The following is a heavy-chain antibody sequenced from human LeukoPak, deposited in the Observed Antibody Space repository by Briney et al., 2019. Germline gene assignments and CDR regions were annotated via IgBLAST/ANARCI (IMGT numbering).Heavy chain of an antibody. V-gene: IGHV4-4*07. Sequence: SETLSLTCTVSGGSISSYYWSWIRQPAGKGLEWIGRIYTSGSTNYNPSLKSRVTISVDTSKNQFSLKMSSVTAADTAVYYCARGYCSSTSCYRYYYYYMDVWGKGTTVTVSS. J-gene: IGHJ6*03. CDR3: ARGYCSSTSCYRYYYYYMDV. CDR2: IYTSGST. CDR1: GGSISSYY. D-gene: IGHD2-2*01.